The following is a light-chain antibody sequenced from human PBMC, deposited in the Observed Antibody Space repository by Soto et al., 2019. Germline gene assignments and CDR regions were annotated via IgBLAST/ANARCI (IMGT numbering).Light chain of an antibody. J-gene: IGLJ2*01. CDR1: SSNIGAGYD. V-gene: IGLV1-40*01. CDR2: GND. Sequence: QSVLTQPPSVSGAPGQWVTIACTGSSSNIGAGYDVHWYQQLQGTAPKLLIFGNDNRPSGVPDRFSGSRSATSASLAITGLQAEDEADYHCAAWDDSLNGPVFGGGTKLTVL. CDR3: AAWDDSLNGPV.